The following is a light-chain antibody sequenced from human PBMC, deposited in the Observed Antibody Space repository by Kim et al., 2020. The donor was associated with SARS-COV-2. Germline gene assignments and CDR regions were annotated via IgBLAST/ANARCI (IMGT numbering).Light chain of an antibody. CDR1: RTVGFY. V-gene: IGKV3-11*01. CDR2: DDS. CDR3: QQRRNWPPLT. Sequence: SPGQRAPPSCRACRTVGFYFCWYKQTPAQPPRLLIYDDSTRTPGIPVRFIGGGSLADFTLTIISLEPEDFAVYYCQQRRNWPPLTFGQGTRLEIK. J-gene: IGKJ5*01.